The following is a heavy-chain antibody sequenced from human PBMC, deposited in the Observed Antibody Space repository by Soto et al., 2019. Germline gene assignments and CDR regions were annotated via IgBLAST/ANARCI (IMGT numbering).Heavy chain of an antibody. CDR1: GGSISSSSYY. J-gene: IGHJ5*02. CDR2: IYYSGST. V-gene: IGHV4-39*01. Sequence: SETLSLTCTVSGGSISSSSYYWGWIRQPPGKGLEWIGSIYYSGSTYYNPSLKSRVTISVDTSKNQFSLKLSSVTAADTAVYYCARAVSYYYGSGSPNWFDPWGQGTLVTVSS. D-gene: IGHD3-10*01. CDR3: ARAVSYYYGSGSPNWFDP.